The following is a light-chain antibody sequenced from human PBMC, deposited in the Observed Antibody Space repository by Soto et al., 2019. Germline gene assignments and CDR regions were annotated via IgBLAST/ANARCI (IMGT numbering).Light chain of an antibody. CDR2: AAS. CDR1: QVIGSW. CDR3: QQGNRFPIT. V-gene: IGKV1-12*01. J-gene: IGKJ5*01. Sequence: DILMTQSPSSVSASVGDRVTITCRASQVIGSWLAWYHQKPGKAPKLLIYAASSLPSGVTSRFSGGGSGTDGTLPISTLQPEDFATYYCQQGNRFPITVDQGTRLEIK.